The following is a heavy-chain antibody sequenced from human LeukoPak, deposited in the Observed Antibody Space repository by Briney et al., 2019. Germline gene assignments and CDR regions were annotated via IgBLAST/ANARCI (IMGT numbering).Heavy chain of an antibody. D-gene: IGHD6-19*01. CDR2: INAGNGNT. Sequence: ASVKVSCKASGYTFTSYAMHWVRQAPGQRLEWMGWINAGNGNTKYSQKFQGRVTITRDTSASTAYMELSSLRSEGTAVYYCARGAPSGWYHDYWGQGTLVTVSS. CDR3: ARGAPSGWYHDY. V-gene: IGHV1-3*01. J-gene: IGHJ4*02. CDR1: GYTFTSYA.